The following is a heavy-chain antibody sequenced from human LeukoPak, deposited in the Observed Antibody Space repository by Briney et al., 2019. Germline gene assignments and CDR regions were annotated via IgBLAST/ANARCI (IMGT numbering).Heavy chain of an antibody. CDR2: IYSGGST. CDR3: ARGGFSGWYEIDY. V-gene: IGHV3-53*01. J-gene: IGHJ4*02. CDR1: GFTVSSNY. D-gene: IGHD6-19*01. Sequence: GGSLRLSCAASGFTVSSNYMSWVRQAPGKGLEWVSVIYSGGSTYYADSVKGRFTISRDNSKNTLYLQMNSLRAEDTAVYYCARGGFSGWYEIDYWGQGTLVTVSP.